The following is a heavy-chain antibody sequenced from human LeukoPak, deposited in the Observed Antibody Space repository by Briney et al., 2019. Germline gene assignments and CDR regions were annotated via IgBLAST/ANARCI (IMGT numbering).Heavy chain of an antibody. J-gene: IGHJ3*02. D-gene: IGHD6-13*01. CDR1: GGSISSSSYY. Sequence: PSETLSLTCTVSGGSISSSSYYWGWIRQPPGKGLEWIGSIYYSGSTYYNPSLKSRVTISVDTSKNQFSLKLSSVTAADTAVYYCARDRVGYSSSWYGPNDAFDIWGQGTMVTVSS. CDR2: IYYSGST. V-gene: IGHV4-39*07. CDR3: ARDRVGYSSSWYGPNDAFDI.